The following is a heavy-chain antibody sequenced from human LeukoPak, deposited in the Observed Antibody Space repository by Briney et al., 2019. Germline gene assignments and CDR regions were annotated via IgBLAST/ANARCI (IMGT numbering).Heavy chain of an antibody. D-gene: IGHD6-19*01. J-gene: IGHJ4*02. CDR1: GYTFTDFY. Sequence: ASVKVSCKTSGYTFTDFYMYWVRQAPGQGLDYMGWIKLDSGGTNYAPKLQGRVTMTRDTSVSTAYMELRSLRSDDTAVYYCARDRTIAVAGVDYWGQGTLVTVSS. V-gene: IGHV1-2*02. CDR3: ARDRTIAVAGVDY. CDR2: IKLDSGGT.